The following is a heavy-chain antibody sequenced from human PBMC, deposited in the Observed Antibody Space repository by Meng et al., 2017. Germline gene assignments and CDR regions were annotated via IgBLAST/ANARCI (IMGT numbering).Heavy chain of an antibody. D-gene: IGHD6-19*01. J-gene: IGHJ4*02. Sequence: EVPLGVQGGGWVQHGGALRPSCTASGFTVTTSYMSWVRQAPGKGLEWVSVIYSGGSTYYADYVKGRFSISRDNSKNSLYLQMNSLRAEDTAVYFCASYSSSGWYHNYWGQGTLVTVSS. CDR1: GFTVTTSY. CDR2: IYSGGST. V-gene: IGHV3-53*01. CDR3: ASYSSSGWYHNY.